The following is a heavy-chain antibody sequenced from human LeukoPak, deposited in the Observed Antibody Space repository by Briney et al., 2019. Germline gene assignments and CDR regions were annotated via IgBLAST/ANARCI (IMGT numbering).Heavy chain of an antibody. CDR3: AKEGFSSPRDYMDV. CDR1: GFTFSSYG. CDR2: INDDTP. V-gene: IGHV3-23*01. D-gene: IGHD2-15*01. Sequence: GGTLRLSCAASGFTFSSYGMSWVRQAPGKGLEWVSAINDDTPYYADSVKGRFTVSRDNSKDTLYLQLNSLRAEDTAVYYCAKEGFSSPRDYMDVWGKGTTVTISS. J-gene: IGHJ6*03.